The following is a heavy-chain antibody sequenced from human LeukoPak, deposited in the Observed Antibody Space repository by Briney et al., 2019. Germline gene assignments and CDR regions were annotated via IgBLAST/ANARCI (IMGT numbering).Heavy chain of an antibody. J-gene: IGHJ6*02. CDR1: GGTFSSYN. V-gene: IGHV1-69*02. CDR3: ASWVFGVVYGMDV. Sequence: SVTVSCKASGGTFSSYNISWVRQAPGQGLEWMGRIIPILGIANYAQKFQGRVTITADKSTSTAYMELSSLRSEDTAVYYCASWVFGVVYGMDVWGQGTTVTVSS. D-gene: IGHD3-3*01. CDR2: IIPILGIA.